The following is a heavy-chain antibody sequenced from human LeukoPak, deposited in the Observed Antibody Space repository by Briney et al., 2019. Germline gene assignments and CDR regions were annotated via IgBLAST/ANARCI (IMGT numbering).Heavy chain of an antibody. CDR3: ANHNIVTFDY. V-gene: IGHV3-23*01. CDR1: GFTFTTYA. J-gene: IGHJ4*02. D-gene: IGHD2-15*01. Sequence: GGSLRLSCAASGFTFTTYAMSWVRQAPGKGLEWVSAISGTGGNTYYADSVKGRFTISRDNSKNTLHLQMNSLRAEDTAVYYCANHNIVTFDYWGQGTLVTVSS. CDR2: ISGTGGNT.